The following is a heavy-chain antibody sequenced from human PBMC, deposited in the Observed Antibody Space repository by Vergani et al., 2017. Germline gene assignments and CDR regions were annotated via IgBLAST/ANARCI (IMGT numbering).Heavy chain of an antibody. CDR2: ISVSGVSA. CDR3: AKQYFVSGNYLFDY. J-gene: IGHJ4*02. Sequence: EVQLLESGGGLVQPGGSLRLTCAASEFTFSNYAMNWVRQAPGKGLEWVSGISVSGVSAYYTDSVKGRFTISRDNSKNMLFLQMNNLRTEDTAIYYCAKQYFVSGNYLFDYWCQGTLVTVSS. V-gene: IGHV3-23*01. D-gene: IGHD3-10*01. CDR1: EFTFSNYA.